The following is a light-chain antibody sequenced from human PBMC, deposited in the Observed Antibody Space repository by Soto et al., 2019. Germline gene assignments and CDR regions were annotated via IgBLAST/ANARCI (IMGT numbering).Light chain of an antibody. CDR2: GAA. CDR1: QSVSSY. J-gene: IGKJ5*01. CDR3: QQYNNWPFS. V-gene: IGKV3D-15*01. Sequence: EVVLTQSPGTLSLSPGGRTTLCCRASQSVSSYLAWYQHKPGQAPRLLISGAANRATGIPDRFSGSGSETDFTLTISGLQSEDSAVYFCQQYNNWPFSFGQGTRLEI.